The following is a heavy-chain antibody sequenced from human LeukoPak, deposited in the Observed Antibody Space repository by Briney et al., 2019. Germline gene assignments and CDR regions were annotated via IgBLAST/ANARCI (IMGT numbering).Heavy chain of an antibody. J-gene: IGHJ4*02. CDR1: GYTFTSYG. D-gene: IGHD3-22*01. Sequence: GASVTVSCKASGYTFTSYGISWVRQAPGQGLEWMGWISAYNGNTNYAQKLQGRVIMTTDTSTSTAYMELRSLRSDDTAVYYCARRSIGSGYYTFDYWGQGTLVTVSS. CDR3: ARRSIGSGYYTFDY. V-gene: IGHV1-18*01. CDR2: ISAYNGNT.